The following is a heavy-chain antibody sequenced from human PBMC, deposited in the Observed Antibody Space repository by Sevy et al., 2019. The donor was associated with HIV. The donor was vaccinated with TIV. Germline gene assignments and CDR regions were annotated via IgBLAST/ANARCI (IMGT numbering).Heavy chain of an antibody. Sequence: GGSLRLSCAASGFSLNNYWMKWVRQAPGKGLEWVANIKQDGSVKYYVDSVKGRFTISRDNARNLLYLQMNSLRVEDTALYYCVRAIAAAGSFWGQGALFTVSS. CDR2: IKQDGSVK. CDR3: VRAIAAAGSF. D-gene: IGHD6-13*01. V-gene: IGHV3-7*01. J-gene: IGHJ4*02. CDR1: GFSLNNYW.